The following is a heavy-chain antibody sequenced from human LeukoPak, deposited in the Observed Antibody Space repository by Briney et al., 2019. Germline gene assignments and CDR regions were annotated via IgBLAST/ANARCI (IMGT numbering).Heavy chain of an antibody. D-gene: IGHD3-3*01. V-gene: IGHV4-59*01. Sequence: SETLSLTCTVSGGSISSYYWSWIRQPPGKGLEWIGYIYYSGSTNYNPFLKSRVTISIDTSKNQFSLNLRSVTAADTAVYYCARVTDFLDYWGQGSLVTVSS. CDR2: IYYSGST. CDR3: ARVTDFLDY. CDR1: GGSISSYY. J-gene: IGHJ4*02.